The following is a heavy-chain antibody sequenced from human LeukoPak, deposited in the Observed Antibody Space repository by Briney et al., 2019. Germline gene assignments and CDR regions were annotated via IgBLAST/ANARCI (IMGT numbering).Heavy chain of an antibody. CDR1: GGSISNYY. Sequence: PSETLSLTCTVSGGSISNYYWSWIRQPPGKGLEWIGYIYYSGSTNYNPSLKSRVTISVDTSKNQFSLKLSSVTAADTAVYYCAREALYCSSTSCYNWFDSWGQGTLVTVSS. CDR2: IYYSGST. J-gene: IGHJ5*01. D-gene: IGHD2-2*01. CDR3: AREALYCSSTSCYNWFDS. V-gene: IGHV4-59*01.